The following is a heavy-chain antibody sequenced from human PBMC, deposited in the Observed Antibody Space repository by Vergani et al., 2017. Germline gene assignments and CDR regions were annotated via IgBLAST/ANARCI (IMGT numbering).Heavy chain of an antibody. CDR2: INHSGST. J-gene: IGHJ5*02. V-gene: IGHV4-34*01. Sequence: QVQLQQWGAGLLKPSETLSLTCAVYGGSFSGYYWSWIRQPPGKGLEWIGEINHSGSTNYNPSLKSRVTISVDTSKNQFSLKLSSVTAADTAVYYRASRRALKVVVTSNWFDPWGQGTLVTVSS. CDR1: GGSFSGYY. D-gene: IGHD3-22*01. CDR3: ASRRALKVVVTSNWFDP.